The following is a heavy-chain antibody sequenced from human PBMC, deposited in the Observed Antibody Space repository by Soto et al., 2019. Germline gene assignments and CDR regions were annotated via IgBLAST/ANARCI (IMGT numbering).Heavy chain of an antibody. CDR1: GYIFTNFY. J-gene: IGHJ4*02. V-gene: IGHV1-46*03. CDR2: INPNGGST. Sequence: QVQLVQPGAEVKKPGASVKFSCKASGYIFTNFYIHWVRPAPGQGLEWIGIINPNGGSTNYAQNCHGRVTMTRDTSTSTVYMDLSSLRSEDTAVYYCTRGLASGDYWGQGTLITVSS. CDR3: TRGLASGDY.